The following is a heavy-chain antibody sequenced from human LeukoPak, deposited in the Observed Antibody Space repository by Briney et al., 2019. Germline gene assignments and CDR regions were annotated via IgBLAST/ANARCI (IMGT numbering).Heavy chain of an antibody. CDR2: IYHSGST. V-gene: IGHV4-38-2*01. CDR3: ARRNGHSGDAFDI. D-gene: IGHD2-15*01. CDR1: GYSISSGYY. J-gene: IGHJ3*02. Sequence: SGTLSLTCAVSGYSISSGYYWGWIRQPPGKGLEWIGSIYHSGSTYYNPSLKSRVTISVDTSKNQFSLKLSSVTAADTSVYYCARRNGHSGDAFDIWGQGTMVTVSS.